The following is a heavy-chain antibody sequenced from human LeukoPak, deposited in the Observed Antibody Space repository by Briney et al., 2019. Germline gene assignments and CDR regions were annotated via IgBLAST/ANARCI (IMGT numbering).Heavy chain of an antibody. V-gene: IGHV4-34*01. CDR3: ASPQGAGDWYFDL. Sequence: GSLRLSCAASGFTFSSYSMNWVRQPPGKGLEWIGEINHSGSTNYNPSLKSRVTISVDTSKNQFSLKLSSVTAADTAVYYCASPQGAGDWYFDLWGRGTLVTVSS. CDR2: INHSGST. CDR1: GFTFSSYS. D-gene: IGHD1-26*01. J-gene: IGHJ2*01.